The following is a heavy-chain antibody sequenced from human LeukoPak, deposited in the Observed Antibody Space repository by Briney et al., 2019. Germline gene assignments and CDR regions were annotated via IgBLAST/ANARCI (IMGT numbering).Heavy chain of an antibody. CDR3: ARGSCGGDCPMSRGYFQH. V-gene: IGHV1-8*01. CDR1: GYTFTSYD. Sequence: SVKVSCKASGYTFTSYDINWVRQATGQGLEWMGWMNPNSGNTGYAQKFQGRVTMTRDTSTSTVYMELSSLRSEDTAVYYCARGSCGGDCPMSRGYFQHWGQGTLVTVSS. D-gene: IGHD2-21*02. J-gene: IGHJ1*01. CDR2: MNPNSGNT.